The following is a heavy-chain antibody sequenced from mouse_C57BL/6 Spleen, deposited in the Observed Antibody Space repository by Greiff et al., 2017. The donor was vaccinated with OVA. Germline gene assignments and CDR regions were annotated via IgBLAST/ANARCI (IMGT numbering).Heavy chain of an antibody. CDR3: AREASQKPSCRYFWFAY. J-gene: IGHJ3*01. Sequence: QVQLQQSGAELVRPGTSVKVSCKASGYAFTNYLIEWVKQRPGQGLEWIGVINPGSGGTNYNEKFKGKATLTADKSSSTAYMQLSSLTSEDSAVYFCAREASQKPSCRYFWFAYWGQGTLVTVSA. CDR2: INPGSGGT. V-gene: IGHV1-54*01. CDR1: GYAFTNYL. D-gene: IGHD2-12*01.